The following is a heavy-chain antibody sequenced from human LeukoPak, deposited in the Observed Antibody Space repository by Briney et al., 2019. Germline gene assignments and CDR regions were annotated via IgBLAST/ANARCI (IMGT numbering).Heavy chain of an antibody. V-gene: IGHV3-7*04. J-gene: IGHJ4*02. Sequence: GGSLRLSCAASGFTFSRDWMTWVRQAPGKGLEWVANIKQDGSEKYYVDSVKGRFTISRDNARNSLYLQMNSLRAEDTAVYYWGRGQLRGNYGGQGPLVTVSS. CDR3: GRGQLRGNY. D-gene: IGHD2-2*01. CDR1: GFTFSRDW. CDR2: IKQDGSEK.